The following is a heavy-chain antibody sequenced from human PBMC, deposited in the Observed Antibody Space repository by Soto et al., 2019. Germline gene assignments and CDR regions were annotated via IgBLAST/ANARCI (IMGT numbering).Heavy chain of an antibody. CDR2: INGGNGNT. V-gene: IGHV1-3*01. J-gene: IGHJ6*02. D-gene: IGHD4-17*01. CDR1: GYTFTNYA. CDR3: ARDASTTYCGMDV. Sequence: ASVKVSCKASGYTFTNYAMHWVRQAPGQRLEWMGWINGGNGNTKYSQKFQGRVTITRDTSASTAYMEVSSLRSEDTAVYYCARDASTTYCGMDVWGQGTTVTVSS.